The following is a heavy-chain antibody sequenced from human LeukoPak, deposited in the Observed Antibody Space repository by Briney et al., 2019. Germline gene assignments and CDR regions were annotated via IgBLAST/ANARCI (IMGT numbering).Heavy chain of an antibody. CDR3: ARGRGYGDYGGVHY. V-gene: IGHV3-48*01. J-gene: IGHJ4*02. CDR1: GFTFSSYS. CDR2: ISSSSSTI. Sequence: GGSLRLSCAASGFTFSSYSMNWVRQAPGKGLEWVSYISSSSSTIYYADSVKGRFTISRDNAKNSLYLQMNSLRAEDTAVYYCARGRGYGDYGGVHYWGQGTLVTVSS. D-gene: IGHD4-17*01.